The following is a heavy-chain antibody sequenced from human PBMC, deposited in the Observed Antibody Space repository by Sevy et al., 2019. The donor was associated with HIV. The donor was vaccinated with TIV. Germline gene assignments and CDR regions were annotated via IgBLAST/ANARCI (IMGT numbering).Heavy chain of an antibody. CDR1: GGSISSGDYY. J-gene: IGHJ4*02. Sequence: SETLSLTCTVSGGSISSGDYYWSWIRQPPGKGLEWIGYIYYSGSTYYNPSLKSRVTISVETSKNQFSLKLSSVTAADTAVYYCARKGGYSLLDWGQGTLVTVSS. CDR2: IYYSGST. CDR3: ARKGGYSLLD. V-gene: IGHV4-30-4*01. D-gene: IGHD5-12*01.